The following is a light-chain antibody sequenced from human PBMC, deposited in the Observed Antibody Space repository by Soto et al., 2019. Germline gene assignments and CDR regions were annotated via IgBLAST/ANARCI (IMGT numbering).Light chain of an antibody. CDR1: QSVTTN. V-gene: IGKV3-15*01. J-gene: IGKJ2*01. CDR2: NAF. CDR3: QQYNNWPPFT. Sequence: EIMMTQSPATLSASPGERATLSCRASQSVTTNLAWYQKKPGQAPRLLIYNAFTRATGIAATFSGSGSGTDFTLTISSLQSEDFAVYYCQQYNNWPPFTFGQGTKLEIK.